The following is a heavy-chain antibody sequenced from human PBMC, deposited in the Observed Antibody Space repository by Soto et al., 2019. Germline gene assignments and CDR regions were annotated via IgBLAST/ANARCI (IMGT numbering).Heavy chain of an antibody. CDR2: IYYSGST. CDR1: GGSISSSSYY. V-gene: IGHV4-39*07. J-gene: IGHJ4*02. Sequence: SETLSLTCTVSGGSISSSSYYWGWIRQPPGKGLEWIGCIYYSGSTNYNPSLKSRVTISVDTSKNQFSLKLSSVTAADTAVYYCARAPAPYDYGDYVGYFDYWGQGTLVTVSS. CDR3: ARAPAPYDYGDYVGYFDY. D-gene: IGHD4-17*01.